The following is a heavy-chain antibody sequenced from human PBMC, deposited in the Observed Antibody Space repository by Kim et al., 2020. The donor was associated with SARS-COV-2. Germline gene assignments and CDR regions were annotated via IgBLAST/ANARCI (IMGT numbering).Heavy chain of an antibody. J-gene: IGHJ2*01. CDR3: AKYPFSGSYHGYFDL. Sequence: ASVKGRFTISRDNSKNTLYLQMNSLRAEDTAVYYCAKYPFSGSYHGYFDLWGRGTLVTVSS. D-gene: IGHD3-10*01. V-gene: IGHV3-23*01.